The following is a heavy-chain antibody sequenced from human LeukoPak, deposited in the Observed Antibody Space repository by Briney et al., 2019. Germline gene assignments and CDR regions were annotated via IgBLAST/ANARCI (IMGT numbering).Heavy chain of an antibody. V-gene: IGHV4-59*01. D-gene: IGHD6-13*01. J-gene: IGHJ4*02. CDR1: GGSISSYY. CDR2: IYYSGTT. Sequence: SETLSLTCTVSGGSISSYYWSWIRQPPGKGLEWIGYIYYSGTTNYNPSLKSRVTISVDTSKNQFSLKLSSVTAADTAVYYCARDPPASSSTHSSSWSFGYWGQGTLVTVSS. CDR3: ARDPPASSSTHSSSWSFGY.